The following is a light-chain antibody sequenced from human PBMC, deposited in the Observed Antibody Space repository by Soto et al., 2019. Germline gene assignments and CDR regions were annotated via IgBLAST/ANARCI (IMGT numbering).Light chain of an antibody. CDR1: QSISSW. V-gene: IGKV1-5*03. CDR3: QQYSDNWT. Sequence: DIQMTQSPSTLSASVGDRVTITCRASQSISSWLAWYQQKPGTAPKLLIYKASTLQSWVPSRFSGSGSGTEFTLTISSLQPDDFATYYCQQYSDNWTFGQGTKVDIK. J-gene: IGKJ1*01. CDR2: KAS.